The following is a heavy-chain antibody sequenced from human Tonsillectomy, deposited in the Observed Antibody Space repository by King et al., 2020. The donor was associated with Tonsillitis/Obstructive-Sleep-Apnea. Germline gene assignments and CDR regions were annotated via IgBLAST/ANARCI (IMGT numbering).Heavy chain of an antibody. D-gene: IGHD2-15*01. Sequence: QLVQSGSELKKPGASVKVSCKASGYTFTSYAMNWVRQAPGQGLEWMGWINTKTGNPTYAQGFTGRFVFSLDTSVSTAYLQNSSLKAEDTAVYYCARSGYCSGGSCYLLHFDYWGQGTLVTVSS. J-gene: IGHJ4*02. CDR3: ARSGYCSGGSCYLLHFDY. CDR1: GYTFTSYA. V-gene: IGHV7-4-1*02. CDR2: INTKTGNP.